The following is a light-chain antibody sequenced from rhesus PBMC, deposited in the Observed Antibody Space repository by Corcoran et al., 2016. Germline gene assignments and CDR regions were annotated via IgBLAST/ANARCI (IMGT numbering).Light chain of an antibody. CDR3: QHYYSTPYS. CDR1: QGITND. Sequence: DIQMTQSPSSLSASVGDRVTITCRATQGITNDLAWYQQKPGETPKLLIDEASSLQSGIPSRFSGCGSGTDFTLTISSLQSEDFATYYCQHYYSTPYSFGQGTKVEIK. CDR2: EAS. V-gene: IGKV1-25*01. J-gene: IGKJ2*01.